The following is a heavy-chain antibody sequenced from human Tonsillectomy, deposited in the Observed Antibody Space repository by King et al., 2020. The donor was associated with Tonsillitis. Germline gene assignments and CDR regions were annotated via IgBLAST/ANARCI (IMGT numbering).Heavy chain of an antibody. J-gene: IGHJ4*02. CDR2: INPNSGGT. V-gene: IGHV1-2*02. CDR3: ARDKPAVGYYDSSGYYSAAIDY. D-gene: IGHD3-22*01. CDR1: GYTFTGYY. Sequence: QLVQSGAEVKKPGASVKVSCKASGYTFTGYYMHWVRQAPGQGLEWMGWINPNSGGTKYAQKFQGRVTMTRDMSITTAYMELSRLGSDDTAVYYCARDKPAVGYYDSSGYYSAAIDYWGQGTLVTVSS.